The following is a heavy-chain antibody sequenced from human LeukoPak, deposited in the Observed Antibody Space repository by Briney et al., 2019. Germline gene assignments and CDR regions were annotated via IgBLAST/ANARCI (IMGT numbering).Heavy chain of an antibody. V-gene: IGHV3-30*18. CDR1: GFTFSTFD. CDR3: AKGLLWFGDLINPAH. D-gene: IGHD3-10*01. CDR2: ISSDGTNK. J-gene: IGHJ4*02. Sequence: RPGGSLRLSCAASGFTFSTFDMHWVRQAPGKGLEWVAVISSDGTNKYYVDSVKGRFTISRDTSKNTLFLQMNSLRPEDTAAYYCAKGLLWFGDLINPAHWGQGTLVTVSS.